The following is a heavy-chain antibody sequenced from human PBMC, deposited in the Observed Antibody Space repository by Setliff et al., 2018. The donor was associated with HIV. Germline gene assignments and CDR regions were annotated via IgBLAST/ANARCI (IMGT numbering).Heavy chain of an antibody. CDR1: GFTLSSYS. Sequence: PGGSLRLSCAASGFTLSSYSINWVRQAPGKGLEWVSSISSSSSYIYYADSVKGRFTISRDNAKNSLYLQTNSLRAEDTAVYYCARDPYYYGSGSYLENYYYYYMDVWGKGTTVTVSS. D-gene: IGHD3-10*01. V-gene: IGHV3-21*01. CDR3: ARDPYYYGSGSYLENYYYYYMDV. CDR2: ISSSSSYI. J-gene: IGHJ6*03.